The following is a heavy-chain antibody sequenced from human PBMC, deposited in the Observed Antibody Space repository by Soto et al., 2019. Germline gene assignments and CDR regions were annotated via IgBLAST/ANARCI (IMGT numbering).Heavy chain of an antibody. D-gene: IGHD2-15*01. CDR1: GGSFSGYY. CDR2: INYNGST. J-gene: IGHJ4*02. Sequence: SETLSLTCAVYGGSFSGYYWSWIRQPPGKGLEWIGDINYNGSTNYNPSLKSRVTISVDTSKNQFSLKLSSVTAADTAMYYCARAGAATLSDYWGQGTLVTVS. V-gene: IGHV4-34*01. CDR3: ARAGAATLSDY.